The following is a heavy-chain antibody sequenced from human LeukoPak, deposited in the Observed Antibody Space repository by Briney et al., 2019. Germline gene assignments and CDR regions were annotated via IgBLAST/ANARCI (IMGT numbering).Heavy chain of an antibody. V-gene: IGHV4-39*02. D-gene: IGHD1-26*01. CDR2: IYYSGST. Sequence: SETLSLTCTVSGGSISSSTYYWGWIRQPPGKGLEWIGSIYYSGSTYYNPSLKSRVTISVDTSKNQFSLKLSSVTAADTAVYYCAREWATGIVGANRRVWNAFDIWGQGTMVTVSS. CDR1: GGSISSSTYY. J-gene: IGHJ3*02. CDR3: AREWATGIVGANRRVWNAFDI.